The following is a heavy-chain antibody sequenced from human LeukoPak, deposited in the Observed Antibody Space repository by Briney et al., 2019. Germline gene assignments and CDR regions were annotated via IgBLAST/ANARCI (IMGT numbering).Heavy chain of an antibody. Sequence: HPGGSLRLSCAASGFTVSSNYMSWVRQAPGKGLEWVSVIYDNGDAYSADSVKGRFTISRDNSKNTLYLQMNSLRAEDTAVYYCAREAYDFWSGYPIPYYYYYYMDVWGKGTTVTVSS. CDR1: GFTVSSNY. CDR3: AREAYDFWSGYPIPYYYYYYMDV. V-gene: IGHV3-66*03. D-gene: IGHD3-3*01. CDR2: IYDNGDA. J-gene: IGHJ6*03.